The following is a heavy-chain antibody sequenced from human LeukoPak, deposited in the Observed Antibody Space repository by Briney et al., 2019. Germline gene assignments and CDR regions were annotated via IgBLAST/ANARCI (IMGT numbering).Heavy chain of an antibody. D-gene: IGHD5-12*01. J-gene: IGHJ3*02. CDR3: ARLRSGYEVPLDAFDI. V-gene: IGHV4-61*08. CDR1: GGPISSGDYY. Sequence: SQTLSLTCTVSGGPISSGDYYWSWIRQPPGKGLEWIGYIYYSGSTNYNPSLKSRVTISVDTSKNQFSLKLSSVTAADTAVYYCARLRSGYEVPLDAFDIWGQGTMVTVSS. CDR2: IYYSGST.